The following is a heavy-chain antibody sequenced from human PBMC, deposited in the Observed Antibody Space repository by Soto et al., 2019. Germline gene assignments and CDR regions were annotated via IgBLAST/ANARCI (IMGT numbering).Heavy chain of an antibody. CDR3: AKDMRYSSVFNYYYGMDV. V-gene: IGHV3-30*18. CDR2: ISYDGSNK. D-gene: IGHD6-19*01. J-gene: IGHJ6*02. CDR1: GFTFSSYG. Sequence: GGSLRLSCAASGFTFSSYGMHWVRQAPGKGLEWVAVISYDGSNKYYADSVKGRFTISRDNSKNTLYLQMNSLRAEDTAVYYCAKDMRYSSVFNYYYGMDVWGQGTTVTVSS.